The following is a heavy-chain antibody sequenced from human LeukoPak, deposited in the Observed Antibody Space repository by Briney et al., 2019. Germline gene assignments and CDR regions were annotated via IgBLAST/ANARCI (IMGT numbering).Heavy chain of an antibody. CDR3: IRHLEYVTPDS. J-gene: IGHJ4*02. Sequence: TGGSLRLSCAASGFGFQGSAVHWVRQSSGRGLKWVGCMRDRTKNYATIYAASMRSRFTISRDDSKNTATLHMNTLRIEDSAVYFCIRHLEYVTPDSWGRGTLVTVSS. CDR2: MRDRTKNYAT. CDR1: GFGFQGSA. V-gene: IGHV3-73*01. D-gene: IGHD3-16*01.